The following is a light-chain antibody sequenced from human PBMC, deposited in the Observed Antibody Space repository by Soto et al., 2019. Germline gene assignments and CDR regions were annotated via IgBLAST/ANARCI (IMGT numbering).Light chain of an antibody. CDR2: GAT. J-gene: IGKJ5*01. CDR1: QSISNY. CDR3: HQTYSLPLA. V-gene: IGKV1-39*01. Sequence: DVQMTQSPSSLSASVGDRVTITCRSSQSISNYLNWYQQNPGEPPRVLIYGATNVQSGVPSRFSGSGSGTDFTLTISNLRPEDFATYFCHQTYSLPLAFGQGTRL.